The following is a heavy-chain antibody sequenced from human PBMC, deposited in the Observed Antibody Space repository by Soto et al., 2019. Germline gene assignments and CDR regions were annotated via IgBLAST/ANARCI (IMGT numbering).Heavy chain of an antibody. Sequence: QVQLQQWGAGLLKPSETLSLTCAVYGGSFSGYYWSWIRQPPGKGLEWSGEINHSGSTNYNPSLKSRVTISVDTSKNQFSLKLSSVTAADTAVYYCARENRTLYWYFDLWGRGTLVTVSS. V-gene: IGHV4-34*01. CDR1: GGSFSGYY. J-gene: IGHJ2*01. CDR2: INHSGST. CDR3: ARENRTLYWYFDL.